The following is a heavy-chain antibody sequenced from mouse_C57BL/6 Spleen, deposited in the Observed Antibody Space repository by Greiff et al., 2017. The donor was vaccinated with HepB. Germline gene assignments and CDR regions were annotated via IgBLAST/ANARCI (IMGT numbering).Heavy chain of an antibody. D-gene: IGHD1-1*01. J-gene: IGHJ1*03. Sequence: VQLQQPGAELVKPGASVKLSCKASGYTFTSYWMQWVKQRPGQGLEWIGEIDPSDSYTNYNQKFKGKATLTVDTSSSTAYMQLSSLTSEDSAVYYCARGTTVGGYFDVWGTGTTVTVSS. CDR3: ARGTTVGGYFDV. V-gene: IGHV1-50*01. CDR2: IDPSDSYT. CDR1: GYTFTSYW.